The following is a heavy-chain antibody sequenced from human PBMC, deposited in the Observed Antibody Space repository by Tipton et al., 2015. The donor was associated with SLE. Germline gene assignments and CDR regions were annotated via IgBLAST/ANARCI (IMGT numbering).Heavy chain of an antibody. V-gene: IGHV4-38-2*02. CDR3: ARDYDAFDI. Sequence: TLSLTCAVSGYSISSGYYWGWIRQPPGKGLEWIGSIYHSGSTYYNPSLKSRVTISVDTSKNQFSLKLSSVTAADTAVYYCARDYDAFDIWGQGTMVTVSS. CDR2: IYHSGST. J-gene: IGHJ3*02. CDR1: GYSISSGYY.